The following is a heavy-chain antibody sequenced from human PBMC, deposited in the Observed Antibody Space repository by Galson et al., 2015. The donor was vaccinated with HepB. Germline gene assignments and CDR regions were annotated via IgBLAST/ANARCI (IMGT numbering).Heavy chain of an antibody. V-gene: IGHV6-1*01. CDR1: GDSVSSNSAA. Sequence: CAISGDSVSSNSAAWNWIRQSPSRGLEWLGRTYYRSKWYNDYAVSVKSRITINPDTSKNQFSLQLNSVTPEDTAVYYCARDGQWLGHYYYGMDVWGQGTTVTVSS. J-gene: IGHJ6*02. D-gene: IGHD6-19*01. CDR2: TYYRSKWYN. CDR3: ARDGQWLGHYYYGMDV.